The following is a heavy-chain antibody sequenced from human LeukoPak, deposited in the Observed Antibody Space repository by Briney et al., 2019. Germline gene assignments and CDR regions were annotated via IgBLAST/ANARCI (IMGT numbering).Heavy chain of an antibody. J-gene: IGHJ4*02. D-gene: IGHD3-10*01. V-gene: IGHV1-69*13. CDR2: IIPIFGTA. Sequence: GASVKVSCKASGGTFSSYAISWVRQAPGQGLEWMGGIIPIFGTANYAQKFQGRVTITADESTSTAYMELRSLRSDDTAVYYCARNHGSGSYAAFDYWGQGTLVTVSS. CDR1: GGTFSSYA. CDR3: ARNHGSGSYAAFDY.